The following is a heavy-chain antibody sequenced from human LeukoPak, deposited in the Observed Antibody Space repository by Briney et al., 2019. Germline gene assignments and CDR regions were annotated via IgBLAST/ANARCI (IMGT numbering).Heavy chain of an antibody. CDR1: GFTFSSFS. V-gene: IGHV3-21*01. CDR2: VSSSSIYI. CDR3: ARNMVRGYDDAFDI. D-gene: IGHD3-10*01. J-gene: IGHJ3*02. Sequence: GGSLRLSCAASGFTFSSFSLDWVRQTPGKGLEWVSSVSSSSIYIYYADSVKGRFTISRDNAKNSLYLQMNSLRAEDTAVYFCARNMVRGYDDAFDIWGQGTMVTVSS.